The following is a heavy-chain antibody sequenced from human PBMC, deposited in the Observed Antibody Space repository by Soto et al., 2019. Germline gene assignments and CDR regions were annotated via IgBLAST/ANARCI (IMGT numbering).Heavy chain of an antibody. Sequence: HPGGSLRLSCAASGFTFTSYAMSWVRQAPGKGLEWVSGISHSGDRTYYADSVKGRFTISRDNSKNTLNLQMNSLRAEDTAVYYCHRGVMDFDYWGQGILVTVSS. CDR1: GFTFTSYA. D-gene: IGHD3-10*01. CDR3: HRGVMDFDY. CDR2: ISHSGDRT. J-gene: IGHJ4*02. V-gene: IGHV3-23*01.